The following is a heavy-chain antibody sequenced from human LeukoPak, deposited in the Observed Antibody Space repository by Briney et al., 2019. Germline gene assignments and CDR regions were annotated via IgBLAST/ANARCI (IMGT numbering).Heavy chain of an antibody. Sequence: SQTLSLTCSVSGASVSSDDYYWGWIRQPPGQGLEWIAYISYSGSTCYNPSLKSRITISIDMSKNQFSLKLSSVTAADTAVYYCVRYYHSSGFSHWFDPWGQGTLVTASS. D-gene: IGHD3-22*01. CDR1: GASVSSDDYY. CDR2: ISYSGST. CDR3: VRYYHSSGFSHWFDP. J-gene: IGHJ5*02. V-gene: IGHV4-30-4*01.